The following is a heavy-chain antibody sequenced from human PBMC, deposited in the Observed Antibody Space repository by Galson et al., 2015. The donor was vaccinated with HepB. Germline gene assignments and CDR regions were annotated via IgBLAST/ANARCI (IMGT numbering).Heavy chain of an antibody. D-gene: IGHD2-21*01. V-gene: IGHV5-10-1*01. J-gene: IGHJ6*03. CDR1: GYSFTSYW. CDR3: ARQPAYCGGDCLAGYYYYYMDV. CDR2: IDPSDSYT. Sequence: QSGAEVKKPGESLRISCKGSGYSFTSYWISWVRQMPGKGLEWMGRIDPSDSYTNYSPSFQGHVTISADKSISTAYLQWSSLKASDTAMYYCARQPAYCGGDCLAGYYYYYMDVWGKGTTVTVSS.